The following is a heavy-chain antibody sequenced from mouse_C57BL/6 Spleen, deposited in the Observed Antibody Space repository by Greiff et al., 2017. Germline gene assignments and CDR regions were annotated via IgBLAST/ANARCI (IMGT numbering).Heavy chain of an antibody. CDR3: AGRACFTTVVAHYFDY. D-gene: IGHD1-1*01. J-gene: IGHJ2*01. CDR2: IYPGSGST. V-gene: IGHV1-55*01. Sequence: QVQLQQPGAELVKPGASVKMSCKASGYTFTSYWITWVKQRPGQGLEWIGDIYPGSGSTNYNEKFKSKATLTVDTSSSTAYMQLSSLTAVDSAVEYCAGRACFTTVVAHYFDYWCRGTARTVSS. CDR1: GYTFTSYW.